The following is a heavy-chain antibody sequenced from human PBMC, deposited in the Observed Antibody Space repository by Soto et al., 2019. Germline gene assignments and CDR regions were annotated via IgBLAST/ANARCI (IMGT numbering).Heavy chain of an antibody. CDR3: AKQMWACFSATPCNGARFWCARDV. V-gene: IGHV3-30*18. D-gene: IGHD2-15*01. CDR1: GFTFSSHG. J-gene: IGHJ6*02. CDR2: ISHDGTNQ. Sequence: QVQLVESGGGVVQPGRSLRLSCAASGFTFSSHGMHWVRQAPGKGLEWVALISHDGTNQYYADSVKGRFTISRDNCKNTLYLQANRLRTEDTALSYCAKQMWACFSATPCNGARFWCARDVWGQWTSVTVSS.